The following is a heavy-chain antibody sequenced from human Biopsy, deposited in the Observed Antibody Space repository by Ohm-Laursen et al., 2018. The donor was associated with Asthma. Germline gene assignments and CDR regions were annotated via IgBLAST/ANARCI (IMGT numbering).Heavy chain of an antibody. CDR2: INSVFGTT. J-gene: IGHJ4*02. Sequence: AASVKVSCKSLGGTFNTYVIGWVRQAPGQGLEWMGGINSVFGTTTYPQKFQDGVTITADDSTSTVYMELSSLRSEDTAVYYCARKAGSCISRTCYSLDFWGQGTLVTVSS. D-gene: IGHD2-2*01. CDR1: GGTFNTYV. CDR3: ARKAGSCISRTCYSLDF. V-gene: IGHV1-69*13.